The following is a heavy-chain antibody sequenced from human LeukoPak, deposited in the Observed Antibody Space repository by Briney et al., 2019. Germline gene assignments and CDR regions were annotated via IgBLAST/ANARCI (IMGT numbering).Heavy chain of an antibody. CDR3: ARAVSYCSSTSCTRPSKTAFDI. D-gene: IGHD2-2*01. J-gene: IGHJ3*02. CDR1: GGTFSSYA. Sequence: SVKVSCKASGGTFSSYAISWVRQAPGQGLEWMGGIIPIFGTANYTQKFQGRVTITADESTSTAYMELSSLRSEDTAVYYCARAVSYCSSTSCTRPSKTAFDIWGQGTMVTVSS. CDR2: IIPIFGTA. V-gene: IGHV1-69*01.